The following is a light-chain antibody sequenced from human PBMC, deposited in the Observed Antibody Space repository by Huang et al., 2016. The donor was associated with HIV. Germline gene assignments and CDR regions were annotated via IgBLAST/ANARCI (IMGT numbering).Light chain of an antibody. Sequence: EIVMTQSPATLCVSPGERATLSCRASQTVSSNLAWYQQKPGQAPRLLIYAASTRATDIPARFSGSGSGTEFTLTISSLQSEDFAVYYCQHYRVWPPVYTFGQGTKLEIK. CDR1: QTVSSN. CDR2: AAS. CDR3: QHYRVWPPVYT. V-gene: IGKV3-15*01. J-gene: IGKJ2*01.